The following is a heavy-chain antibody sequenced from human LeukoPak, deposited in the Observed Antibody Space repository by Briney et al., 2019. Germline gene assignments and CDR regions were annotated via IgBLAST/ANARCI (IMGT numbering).Heavy chain of an antibody. CDR1: GFTFSSYK. V-gene: IGHV3-48*03. CDR3: ARGGGSSWCLDC. Sequence: GGSQTLFCAASGFTFSSYKVNWVRQAPGKGLEWVSYISTSDTTIYYADSVKGRFTISRDNAKNSLYLQMNSLRVEDTAVYYCARGGGSSWCLDCWGQGTLVTVSS. J-gene: IGHJ4*02. D-gene: IGHD6-13*01. CDR2: ISTSDTTI.